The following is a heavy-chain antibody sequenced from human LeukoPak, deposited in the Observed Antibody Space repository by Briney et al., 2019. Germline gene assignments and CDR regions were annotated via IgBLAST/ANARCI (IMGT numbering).Heavy chain of an antibody. Sequence: SQTLSLTCTVSGGSISSGDYYWSWIRQPPGKGLGWIGYIYYSGSTYYNPSLKSRVTISVDTSKNQFSLKLSSVTAADTAVYYCAREYQGEAYYYYYMDVWGKGTTVTVSS. CDR1: GGSISSGDYY. V-gene: IGHV4-30-4*08. D-gene: IGHD6-6*01. CDR2: IYYSGST. J-gene: IGHJ6*03. CDR3: AREYQGEAYYYYYMDV.